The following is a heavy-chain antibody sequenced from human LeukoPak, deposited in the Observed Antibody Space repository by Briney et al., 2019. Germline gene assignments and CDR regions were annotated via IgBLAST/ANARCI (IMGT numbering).Heavy chain of an antibody. V-gene: IGHV3-23*01. CDR1: GFTFSTYA. J-gene: IGHJ4*02. CDR3: AKSPVSSCRGSFCYPFDY. D-gene: IGHD2-15*01. CDR2: ISGSDDGT. Sequence: GGSLRLSSAASGFTFSTYAMSWVRQIPGQGLEGGSGISGSDDGTYYAESVKGRFTISRDNSRNTLYLQMNTLRAEDTAVYFCAKSPVSSCRGSFCYPFDYWGQGNLVTVSS.